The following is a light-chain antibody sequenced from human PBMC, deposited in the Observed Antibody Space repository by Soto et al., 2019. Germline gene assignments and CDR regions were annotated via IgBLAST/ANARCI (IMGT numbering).Light chain of an antibody. V-gene: IGKV1-39*01. CDR2: AAS. CDR3: QRSFSTPLT. J-gene: IGKJ4*01. Sequence: DVQMTKSPSSLSASVGDRVTITCRASQSISSYLHWYQQKPGKAPQLLIYAASSLQSGVPSRFSGSGSGTDFTLTISSLQPEDFATYYCQRSFSTPLTFGGGTKVEIK. CDR1: QSISSY.